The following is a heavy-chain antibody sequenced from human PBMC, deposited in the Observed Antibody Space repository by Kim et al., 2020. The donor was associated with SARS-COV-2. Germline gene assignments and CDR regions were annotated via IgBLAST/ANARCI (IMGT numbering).Heavy chain of an antibody. D-gene: IGHD3-3*01. V-gene: IGHV5-51*01. J-gene: IGHJ6*02. Sequence: GESLKISCKGSGYSFTSYWIGWVRQMPGKGLEWMGIIYPGDSDTRYSPSFQGQVTISADKSISTAYLQWSSLKASDTATYYCARLRTIFGLAYLGGYYYGMDVWGQGTTVTVSS. CDR1: GYSFTSYW. CDR3: ARLRTIFGLAYLGGYYYGMDV. CDR2: IYPGDSDT.